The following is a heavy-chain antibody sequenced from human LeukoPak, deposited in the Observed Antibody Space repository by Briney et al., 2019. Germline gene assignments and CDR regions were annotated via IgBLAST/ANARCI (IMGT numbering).Heavy chain of an antibody. CDR2: ISGSGGST. Sequence: GGSLRLSCAASGFTFSSYAMSWVRQAPGKGLEWVSAISGSGGSTYYADSAKGRFTISRDNSKNTLYLQMNSLRAEDTAVYYCAKGLRDTAMSPYFDYWGQGTLVTVSS. V-gene: IGHV3-23*01. D-gene: IGHD5-18*01. CDR1: GFTFSSYA. CDR3: AKGLRDTAMSPYFDY. J-gene: IGHJ4*02.